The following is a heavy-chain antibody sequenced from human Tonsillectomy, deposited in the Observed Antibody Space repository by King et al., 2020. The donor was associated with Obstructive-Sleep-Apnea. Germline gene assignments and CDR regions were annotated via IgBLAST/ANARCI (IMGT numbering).Heavy chain of an antibody. CDR3: ARDRMAATVVYLFDY. D-gene: IGHD4-23*01. CDR2: IYYSGST. CDR1: GGSISSSSYY. Sequence: QLQESGPGLVKPSETLSLTCTVSGGSISSSSYYWGWIRQPPGKGLEWIGSIYYSGSTYYNPSLKSRVTISVDTSKNQFSLKLSSVTAADTAVYYCARDRMAATVVYLFDYWGQGTLVTVSS. V-gene: IGHV4-39*07. J-gene: IGHJ4*02.